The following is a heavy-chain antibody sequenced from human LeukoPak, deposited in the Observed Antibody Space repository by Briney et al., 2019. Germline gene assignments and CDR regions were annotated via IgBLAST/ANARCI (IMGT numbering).Heavy chain of an antibody. Sequence: ASVKVSCKASGGTFISYAFSWVRQATGQGLEWMGWMNPNSGNTGYAQKFQGRVTITRSTSISTAYMELSSLRSEDTAVYYCARGTGSYVYYMDVWGKGTTVTVSS. CDR1: GGTFISYA. D-gene: IGHD1-26*01. CDR2: MNPNSGNT. CDR3: ARGTGSYVYYMDV. J-gene: IGHJ6*03. V-gene: IGHV1-8*03.